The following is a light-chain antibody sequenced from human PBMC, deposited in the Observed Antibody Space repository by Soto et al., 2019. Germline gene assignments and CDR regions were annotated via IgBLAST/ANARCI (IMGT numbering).Light chain of an antibody. CDR2: GAA. CDR3: QQRHMWPIT. Sequence: IVMTHSPTTLSVSAGRRATLSCRAGQSVFSSLAWYQQKPGQAPSLPIYGAATRATGIPARFSGSGSGTDFTLTISSLEPEDSAVYYCQQRHMWPITFGQGTRL. CDR1: QSVFSS. V-gene: IGKV3-15*01. J-gene: IGKJ5*01.